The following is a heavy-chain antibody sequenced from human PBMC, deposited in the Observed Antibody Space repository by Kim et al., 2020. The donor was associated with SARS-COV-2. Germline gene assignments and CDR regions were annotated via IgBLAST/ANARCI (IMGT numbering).Heavy chain of an antibody. D-gene: IGHD3-10*01. V-gene: IGHV3-53*01. Sequence: GGSLRLSCVASGFTVNSNYMRWVRQVPGKGLEWVSVIYSGGSKYYAESAMGRCTITSDNSSNTLYLLMISLRAADTAADYCARNSTWFGEGYFVYLCQG. CDR1: GFTVNSNY. CDR3: ARNSTWFGEGYFVY. CDR2: IYSGGSK. J-gene: IGHJ4*03.